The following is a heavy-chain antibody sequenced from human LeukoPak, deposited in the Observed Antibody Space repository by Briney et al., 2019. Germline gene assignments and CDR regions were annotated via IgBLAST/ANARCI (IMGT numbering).Heavy chain of an antibody. V-gene: IGHV4-59*01. Sequence: SETLSLTCAVYGGSFSGYYWSWIRQPPGKGLEWIGYIYYSGSTNYNPSLKSRVTISVDTSKNQFSLKLSSVTAADTAVYYCARSASSEERRFFPRHYYYYYMDVWGKGTTVTISS. CDR3: ARSASSEERRFFPRHYYYYYMDV. CDR2: IYYSGST. J-gene: IGHJ6*03. D-gene: IGHD1-26*01. CDR1: GGSFSGYY.